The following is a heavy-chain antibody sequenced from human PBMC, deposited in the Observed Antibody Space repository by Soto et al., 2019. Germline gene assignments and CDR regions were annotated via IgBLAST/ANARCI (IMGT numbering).Heavy chain of an antibody. CDR1: GGSISGHY. CDR3: ARAVQSAYISYFDS. D-gene: IGHD3-9*01. CDR2: IYYSGST. V-gene: IGHV4-59*08. Sequence: SETLSLTCNVSGGSISGHYWSWVRQTPGKGLEWIGYIYYSGSTNYNPSLKSRVTISVDTSKNHFSLRLTSVTAADTAVYYCARAVQSAYISYFDSWGQGTLVTVSS. J-gene: IGHJ4*02.